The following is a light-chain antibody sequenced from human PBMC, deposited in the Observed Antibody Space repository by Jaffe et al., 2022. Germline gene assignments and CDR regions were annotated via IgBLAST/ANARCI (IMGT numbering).Light chain of an antibody. V-gene: IGLV3-21*04. CDR1: DIGSNN. Sequence: SYVLTQPPSVSVAPGKTARITCGGNDIGSNNVHWYQQKPGQAPMLVIYYDSDRPSGIPERFSGSNSGNTATLTISRVEAGDEADYYCQVWDSNSDHWVFGGGTKLTVL. J-gene: IGLJ3*02. CDR2: YDS. CDR3: QVWDSNSDHWV.